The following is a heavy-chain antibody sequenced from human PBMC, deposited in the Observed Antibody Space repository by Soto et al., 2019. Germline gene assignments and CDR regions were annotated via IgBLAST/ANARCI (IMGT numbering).Heavy chain of an antibody. J-gene: IGHJ5*02. CDR1: VGSISSGGYY. V-gene: IGHV4-31*03. D-gene: IGHD3-10*01. CDR2: IYYSGGT. CDR3: ARGKGSGSYYVSWFEP. Sequence: SETLSLTCTFSVGSISSGGYYWSWIRQHPWKGLEWIGYIYYSGGTYYNPSLKSRVTISVDTSKNQFSLKLSSVTAADTAVYYCARGKGSGSYYVSWFEPLGQGTLVTVSS.